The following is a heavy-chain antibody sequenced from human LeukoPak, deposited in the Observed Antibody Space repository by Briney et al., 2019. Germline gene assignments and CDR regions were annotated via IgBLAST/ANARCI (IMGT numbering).Heavy chain of an antibody. CDR3: ARLNVLRYFDWLLSYDY. V-gene: IGHV4-38-2*02. J-gene: IGHJ4*02. Sequence: SETLSLTCTVSGYSISSGYYWGWIRQPPGKGLEWIGSIYYSGSTYYNPSLKSRVTISVDTSKNQFSLKLSSVTAADTAVYYCARLNVLRYFDWLLSYDYWGQGTLVTVSS. CDR1: GYSISSGYY. CDR2: IYYSGST. D-gene: IGHD3-9*01.